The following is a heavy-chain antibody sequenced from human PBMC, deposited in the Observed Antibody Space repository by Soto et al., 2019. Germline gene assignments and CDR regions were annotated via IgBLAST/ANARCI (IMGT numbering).Heavy chain of an antibody. CDR1: GFAVSSNY. CDR3: ASSRTGTKYGGMDV. D-gene: IGHD1-7*01. V-gene: IGHV3-66*01. Sequence: EVQLVESGGALVQPGGSLRLSCAASGFAVSSNYMTWVRQAPGKGLEWVSVIHSGGDTHYADSVRGRFTISRDNSKNTLYLRMTSLRAEDTAVYYCASSRTGTKYGGMDVWGRGSTVTVSS. J-gene: IGHJ6*02. CDR2: IHSGGDT.